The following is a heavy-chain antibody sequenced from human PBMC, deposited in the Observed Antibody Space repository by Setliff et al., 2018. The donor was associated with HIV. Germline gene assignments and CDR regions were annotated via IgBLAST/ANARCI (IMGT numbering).Heavy chain of an antibody. CDR1: GGSFSSYY. CDR3: ARGGENMKNYYYYYMDV. Sequence: ETLSLTCAVYGGSFSSYYWSWIRQPPGKGLEWIGEINHGGSTNYNPSLKSRATISLDTSKNQFSLKLSSVTAADTAVYYCARGGENMKNYYYYYMDVWGKGTTVTVSS. D-gene: IGHD3-16*01. CDR2: INHGGST. V-gene: IGHV4-34*01. J-gene: IGHJ6*03.